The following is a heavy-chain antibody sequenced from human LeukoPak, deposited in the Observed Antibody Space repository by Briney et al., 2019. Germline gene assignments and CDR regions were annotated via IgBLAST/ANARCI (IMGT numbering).Heavy chain of an antibody. CDR2: IRYDGSDK. Sequence: PGGSLRLSCAASGFTFSSYGMHWVRQAPGKGLEWVAFIRYDGSDKYYADSVKGRFTISRGNSKNTLYLQMNSLRAEDTAVYYCAKGSSGSPSGGYWGQGTLVTVSS. CDR3: AKGSSGSPSGGY. J-gene: IGHJ4*02. V-gene: IGHV3-30*02. D-gene: IGHD6-19*01. CDR1: GFTFSSYG.